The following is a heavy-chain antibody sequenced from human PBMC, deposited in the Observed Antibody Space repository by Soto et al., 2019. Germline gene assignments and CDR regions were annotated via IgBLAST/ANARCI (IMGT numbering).Heavy chain of an antibody. CDR2: IYFSGDA. J-gene: IGHJ4*02. CDR3: ARINYYASSGDYVGLDY. D-gene: IGHD3-22*01. CDR1: GDSITSGGHY. Sequence: QVQLQESGPGLVKPSQTVSLTCTVSGDSITSGGHYWSWIRQHPGKGLEWIGYIYFSGDANYNPSLRSRVSLSIDMSENQFSLTMTSVTAADKAIYFCARINYYASSGDYVGLDYWGQGILVTVSS. V-gene: IGHV4-31*03.